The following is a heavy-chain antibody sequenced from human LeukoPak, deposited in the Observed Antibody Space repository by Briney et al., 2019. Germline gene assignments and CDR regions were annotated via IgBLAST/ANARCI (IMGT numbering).Heavy chain of an antibody. J-gene: IGHJ4*02. CDR1: GYTFTSYY. Sequence: ASVKVSCKASGYTFTSYYMHWVRQAPGQGLVWMGIINPSGGSTNYAQKFQGRVTMTRHTSTSTVYMELSSLRSEDTAVYYCARDLRAAAGPFDYWGQGTLVTVSS. CDR2: INPSGGST. CDR3: ARDLRAAAGPFDY. D-gene: IGHD6-13*01. V-gene: IGHV1-46*01.